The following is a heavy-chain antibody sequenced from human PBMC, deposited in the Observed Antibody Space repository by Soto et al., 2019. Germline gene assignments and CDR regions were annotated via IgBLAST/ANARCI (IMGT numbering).Heavy chain of an antibody. CDR3: ARAHSSSPYYYYYMDV. Sequence: SETLSLTCTVSGGSISSYYWSWIRQPPGKGLEWIGYIYYSGSTSYNPSLKSRVTISVDTSKNQFSLKLSSVTAADTAVYYCARAHSSSPYYYYYMDVRGKGTTVTVSS. D-gene: IGHD6-13*01. J-gene: IGHJ6*03. V-gene: IGHV4-59*01. CDR2: IYYSGST. CDR1: GGSISSYY.